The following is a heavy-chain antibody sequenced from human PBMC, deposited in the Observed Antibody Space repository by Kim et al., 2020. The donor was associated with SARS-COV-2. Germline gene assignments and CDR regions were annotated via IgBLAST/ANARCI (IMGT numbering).Heavy chain of an antibody. V-gene: IGHV3-23*01. CDR1: GFTFSSYA. J-gene: IGHJ4*02. CDR3: AKDYVSGWYMGVHTYFDY. D-gene: IGHD6-19*01. Sequence: GGSLRLSCAASGFTFSSYAMSWVRQAPGKGLEWVSAISGSGGSTYYADSVKGRFTISRDNSKNTLYLQMNSLRAEDTAVYYCAKDYVSGWYMGVHTYFDYWGQGTLVTVSS. CDR2: ISGSGGST.